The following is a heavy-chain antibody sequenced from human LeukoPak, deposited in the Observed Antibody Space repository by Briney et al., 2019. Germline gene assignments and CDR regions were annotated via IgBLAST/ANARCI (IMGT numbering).Heavy chain of an antibody. D-gene: IGHD3-10*01. CDR2: IWYGGSNK. Sequence: GGSLRLSCAASGFTFSSYGMHWVRQAPGKGLEWVAVIWYGGSNKYYADSVKGRFTISRDNSKNTLYLQMNSLRAEDTAVYYCASDSGGYYYYGMDVWGQGTTVTVSS. CDR1: GFTFSSYG. CDR3: ASDSGGYYYYGMDV. V-gene: IGHV3-33*08. J-gene: IGHJ6*02.